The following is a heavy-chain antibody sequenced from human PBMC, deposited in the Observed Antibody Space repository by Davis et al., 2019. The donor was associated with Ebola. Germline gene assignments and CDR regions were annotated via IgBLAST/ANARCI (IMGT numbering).Heavy chain of an antibody. D-gene: IGHD2-21*01. Sequence: PGGSLRLSCAASGFTFSSYAMHWVRQAPGKGLEWVAVISYDGSNKYYADSVKGRFTISRDNAKNSLYLQMNSLRDEDTAVYYCARAGFLVSRGFDYWGQGTLVTVSS. CDR3: ARAGFLVSRGFDY. CDR2: ISYDGSNK. CDR1: GFTFSSYA. V-gene: IGHV3-30-3*01. J-gene: IGHJ4*02.